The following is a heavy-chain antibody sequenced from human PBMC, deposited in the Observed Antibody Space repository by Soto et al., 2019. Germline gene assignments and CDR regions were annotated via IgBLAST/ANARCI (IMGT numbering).Heavy chain of an antibody. CDR3: ARSGCSGGTCYRGYDGFDI. D-gene: IGHD2-15*01. CDR1: GFPFSSFG. CDR2: IWYDGSNK. J-gene: IGHJ3*02. Sequence: QVQLVESGGGVVPPGKSLRLSCAASGFPFSSFGIHWVRQAPGEGLEWVAVIWYDGSNKYYADSVKGRFTISRDNAKNTVDLQMNSLRGEDTAVYYCARSGCSGGTCYRGYDGFDIWGQGTKVTVSP. V-gene: IGHV3-33*01.